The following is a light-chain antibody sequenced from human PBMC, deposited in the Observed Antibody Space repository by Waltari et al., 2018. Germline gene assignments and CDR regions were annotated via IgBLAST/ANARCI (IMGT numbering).Light chain of an antibody. V-gene: IGKV3-15*01. J-gene: IGKJ1*01. CDR1: QIVSSN. Sequence: EIVMTQSPATLSVSPGDRATLSCRANQIVSSNLAWYQQKPGQAPRLLIYGTSTRATGIPARFSGSGSGTEFTLTISSMHSEDFAVYYCQQYNNWPPWTFGQGTKVEIK. CDR2: GTS. CDR3: QQYNNWPPWT.